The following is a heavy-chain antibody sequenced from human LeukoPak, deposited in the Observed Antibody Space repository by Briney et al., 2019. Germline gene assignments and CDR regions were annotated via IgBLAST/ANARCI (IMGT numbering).Heavy chain of an antibody. J-gene: IGHJ3*02. V-gene: IGHV1-69*05. CDR3: ARAVTYYYDSSGSADAFDI. D-gene: IGHD3-22*01. Sequence: SVKVSCKAPGGTFSSYAISWVRQAPGQGLEWMGRIIPIFGTANYAQKFQGRVTITTDESTSTAYMELSSLRSEDAAVYYCARAVTYYYDSSGSADAFDIWGQGTMVTVSS. CDR2: IIPIFGTA. CDR1: GGTFSSYA.